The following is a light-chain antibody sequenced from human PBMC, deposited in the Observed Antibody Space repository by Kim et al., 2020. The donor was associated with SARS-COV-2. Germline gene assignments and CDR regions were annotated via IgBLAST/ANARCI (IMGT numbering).Light chain of an antibody. J-gene: IGLJ3*02. V-gene: IGLV6-57*01. Sequence: GETVTISCTRSSGSIDSNYVQWYQQRPGSSPTTVIYEDNQRPSGVPDRFSGSIDSSSNSASLTISGLKTEDEADYYCQSYDGSTWVFGGGTQLTVL. CDR1: SGSIDSNY. CDR2: EDN. CDR3: QSYDGSTWV.